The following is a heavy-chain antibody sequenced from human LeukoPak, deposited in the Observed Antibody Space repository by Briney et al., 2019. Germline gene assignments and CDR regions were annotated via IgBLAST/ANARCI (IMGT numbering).Heavy chain of an antibody. J-gene: IGHJ5*02. V-gene: IGHV4-38-2*02. D-gene: IGHD3-22*01. CDR3: ARSGEGSSGYYP. CDR2: IYHSGST. Sequence: PSETLSLTCTVSGYSITSGYYWGWIRQPPGKGLEWIASIYHSGSTYYNPSLKSRVTISVDTSKNQFSLKLTSVTAADTAVYYCARSGEGSSGYYPWGQGTLVTVSS. CDR1: GYSITSGYY.